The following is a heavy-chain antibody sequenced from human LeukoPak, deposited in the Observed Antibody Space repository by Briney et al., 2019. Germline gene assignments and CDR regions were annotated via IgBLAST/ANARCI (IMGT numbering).Heavy chain of an antibody. CDR3: ARDQLQLSYYYMDV. J-gene: IGHJ6*03. D-gene: IGHD2-2*01. V-gene: IGHV3-33*08. CDR2: IWYDGSNK. Sequence: PGGSLRLSCAASGFTFDTYGMHWVRQAPGKGLEWVAVIWYDGSNKYYADSVKGRFTISRDNSKNALYLQMNSLRAEDMAVYYCARDQLQLSYYYMDVWGKGTTVTVSS. CDR1: GFTFDTYG.